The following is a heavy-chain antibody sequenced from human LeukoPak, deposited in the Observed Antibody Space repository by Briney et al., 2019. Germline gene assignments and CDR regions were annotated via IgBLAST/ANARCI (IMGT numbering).Heavy chain of an antibody. D-gene: IGHD3-22*01. CDR2: IFYSGST. CDR1: GGSISITSYY. Sequence: SETLSLTCTVSGGSISITSYYWSWIRQPPGKGLEWIGYIFYSGSTDYNPSLKSRVTISIDTSKNQFSLKLSSVTAADTAVYYCARGPRGTMISFDPWGQGTLVTVSS. CDR3: ARGPRGTMISFDP. V-gene: IGHV4-61*01. J-gene: IGHJ5*02.